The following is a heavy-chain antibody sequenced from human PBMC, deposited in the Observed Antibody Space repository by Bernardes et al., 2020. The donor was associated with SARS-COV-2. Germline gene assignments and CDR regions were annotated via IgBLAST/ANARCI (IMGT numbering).Heavy chain of an antibody. J-gene: IGHJ4*02. CDR1: GFTFSNYA. V-gene: IGHV3-23*01. CDR3: AKDHKWELLLEYFDS. D-gene: IGHD1-26*01. CDR2: ISGPGRT. Sequence: VGSLSLSCAASGFTFSNYAMSWVRQAPGKGLEWVSDISGPGRTYYADSVKGRFTISRDNSKNTLYLQMDSLRDEDTAIYFCAKDHKWELLLEYFDSWGQGTLVTVSS.